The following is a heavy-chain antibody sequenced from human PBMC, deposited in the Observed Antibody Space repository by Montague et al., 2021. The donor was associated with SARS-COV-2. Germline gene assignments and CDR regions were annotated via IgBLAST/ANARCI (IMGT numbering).Heavy chain of an antibody. J-gene: IGHJ6*01. V-gene: IGHV4-39*01. Sequence: SETLSLTCIVSGGSISSSSYHRGWIRQPPGKGLEWIGTIYYSGSTYYXPSLKSRVTISVDTSKNQFSLKLSSVTAADTAVYYCARLRYYGGNSGFQGLVDFWGQG. D-gene: IGHD4-23*01. CDR2: IYYSGST. CDR1: GGSISSSSYH. CDR3: ARLRYYGGNSGFQGLVDF.